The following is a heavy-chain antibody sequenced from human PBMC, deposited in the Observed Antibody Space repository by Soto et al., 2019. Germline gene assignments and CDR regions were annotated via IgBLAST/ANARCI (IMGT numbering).Heavy chain of an antibody. Sequence: QVQLVESGGGVVQPGRTLRLSCAASGFTFSSYGMHWVRQAPGKGLEWVAVIWYDGSNKYYADSVKGRFTISRDNSKNTLYLQMNSLRAEGTAVYYCARDGRRPTVKAYYYGMDVWGQGTTVTVSS. CDR3: ARDGRRPTVKAYYYGMDV. CDR2: IWYDGSNK. V-gene: IGHV3-33*01. CDR1: GFTFSSYG. J-gene: IGHJ6*02. D-gene: IGHD4-17*01.